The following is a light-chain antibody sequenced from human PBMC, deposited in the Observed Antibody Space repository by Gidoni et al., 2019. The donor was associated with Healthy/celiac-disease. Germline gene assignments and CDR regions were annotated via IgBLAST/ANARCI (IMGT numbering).Light chain of an antibody. Sequence: QSVLPQPPSPYATAGQRVTVSCSGSSSNIGSNYVYWYQQLPGTAPKLLIYRNNQRPSGVPDRFSGSKSGTSATLAISGLRAEDEADYYCVAWDDSLSGGVFGGGTKLTVL. V-gene: IGLV1-47*01. J-gene: IGLJ2*01. CDR3: VAWDDSLSGGV. CDR1: SSNIGSNY. CDR2: RNN.